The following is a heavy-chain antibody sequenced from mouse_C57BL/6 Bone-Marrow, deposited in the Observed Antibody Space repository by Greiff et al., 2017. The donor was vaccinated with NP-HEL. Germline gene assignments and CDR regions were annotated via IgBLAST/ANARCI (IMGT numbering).Heavy chain of an antibody. V-gene: IGHV1-81*01. D-gene: IGHD2-5*01. Sequence: QVQLQQSGAELARPGASVKLSCKASGYTFTSYGISWVKQRTGQGLEWIGEIYPRSGNTYYNEKFKGKATLTADKSSSTAYMELRSLTSEDSAVDFCANYSNYWYVDVWGTGTTVTVSS. CDR3: ANYSNYWYVDV. CDR1: GYTFTSYG. J-gene: IGHJ1*03. CDR2: IYPRSGNT.